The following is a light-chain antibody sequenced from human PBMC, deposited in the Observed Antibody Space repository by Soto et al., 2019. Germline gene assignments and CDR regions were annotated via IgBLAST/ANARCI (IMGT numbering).Light chain of an antibody. CDR1: QGISNW. CDR3: QQGNSFPFT. Sequence: DIQLTQSPSSVSASVGDRVSITCRASQGISNWLAWYQQKPGRAPKLLIYAASSLQSGVSSRFSGSGSGTDFTLTISSLQPEDFATYYCQQGNSFPFTFGPGSKVDIK. V-gene: IGKV1D-12*01. CDR2: AAS. J-gene: IGKJ3*01.